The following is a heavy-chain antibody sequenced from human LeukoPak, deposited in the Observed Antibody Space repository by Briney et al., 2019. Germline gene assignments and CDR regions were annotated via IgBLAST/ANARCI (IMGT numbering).Heavy chain of an antibody. CDR1: GYTSTSYD. D-gene: IGHD3-3*01. V-gene: IGHV1-8*01. CDR3: ARAETMSVLRFLEWLSPLGTQLRYYFDY. CDR2: MNPNSGNT. J-gene: IGHJ4*02. Sequence: GASVKVSCKASGYTSTSYDTNWVRQATGQGLEWVGWMNPNSGNTGYAQKFQGRVTMTRNTSISTAYMELSSLRSEDTAVYYCARAETMSVLRFLEWLSPLGTQLRYYFDYWGQGTLVTVSS.